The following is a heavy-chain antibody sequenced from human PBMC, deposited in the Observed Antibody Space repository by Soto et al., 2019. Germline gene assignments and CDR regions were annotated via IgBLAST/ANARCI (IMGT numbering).Heavy chain of an antibody. D-gene: IGHD3-22*01. CDR2: IIPIFGTA. J-gene: IGHJ4*02. CDR3: ARGYYYDCSGYYYLFAY. V-gene: IGHV1-69*13. CDR1: GGTFSSYA. Sequence: SVNRSCKASGGTFSSYAISWVRQAPGQGLEWMGGIIPIFGTANYAQKFQGRVTITADESTSTAYMELSSLRSEDTAVYYCARGYYYDCSGYYYLFAYWGQGSLVTVSA.